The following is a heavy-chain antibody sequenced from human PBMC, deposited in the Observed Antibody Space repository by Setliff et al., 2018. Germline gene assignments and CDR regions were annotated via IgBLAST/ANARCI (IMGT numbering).Heavy chain of an antibody. D-gene: IGHD3-3*01. J-gene: IGHJ6*04. CDR3: ARSYNFWSGPALDV. CDR1: GFSFRDAW. Sequence: GGSLRLSCEASGFSFRDAWMIWVRQPPGKGLEWVGRIKTRGEGGTTDYAASVQGRFTISRDNAQNSLYLQMNSLRAEDTAVYYCARSYNFWSGPALDVWGKGTTVTVSS. V-gene: IGHV3-15*01. CDR2: IKTRGEGGTT.